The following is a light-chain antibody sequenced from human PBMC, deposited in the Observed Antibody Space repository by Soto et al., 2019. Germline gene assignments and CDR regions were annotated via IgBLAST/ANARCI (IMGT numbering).Light chain of an antibody. CDR1: QSVTTY. CDR2: AIY. J-gene: IGKJ1*01. V-gene: IGKV1-39*01. CDR3: QQGYSTPWT. Sequence: DVQMTQSPSSLSASVGDRVSITCRASQSVTTYLHWYQQKAGEAPKLLIYAIYNLQSGVSSRFSGSGSGTDFSLTINPLQPEDFATYYCQQGYSTPWTFGQGTKVDIK.